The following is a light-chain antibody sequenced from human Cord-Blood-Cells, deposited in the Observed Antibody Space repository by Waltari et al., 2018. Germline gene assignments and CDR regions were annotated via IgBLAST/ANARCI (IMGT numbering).Light chain of an antibody. CDR2: DVS. CDR1: SSDVGGYNY. V-gene: IGLV2-11*01. CDR3: CSYAGSYTLGV. J-gene: IGLJ1*01. Sequence: QSALTQPRSVSGSPGQSVTISCTGTSSDVGGYNYVSWYQQHPCKAPKLMIYDVSKRPSGVPDRFSGSKSGNTASLTISGLQAEDEADYYCCSYAGSYTLGVFGTGTKVTVL.